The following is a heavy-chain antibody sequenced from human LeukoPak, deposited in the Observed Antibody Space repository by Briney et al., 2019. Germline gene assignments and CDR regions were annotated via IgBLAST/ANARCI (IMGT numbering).Heavy chain of an antibody. Sequence: GGSLRLSCAASGFTFDDYAMHWVRQAPGKGLEWVSGISWNSGSIGYADSVKGRFTISRDNAKNSLYLQMNSLRAEDTAVYYCANIAVAGDFDYWGQGTLVTVSS. CDR1: GFTFDDYA. CDR3: ANIAVAGDFDY. D-gene: IGHD6-19*01. J-gene: IGHJ4*02. CDR2: ISWNSGSI. V-gene: IGHV3-9*01.